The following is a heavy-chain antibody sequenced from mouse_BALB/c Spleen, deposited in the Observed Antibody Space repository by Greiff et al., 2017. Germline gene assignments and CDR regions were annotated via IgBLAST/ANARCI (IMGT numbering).Heavy chain of an antibody. Sequence: DVQLVESGGGLVKPGGSLKLSCAASGFTFSSYAMSWVRQSPEKRLEWVAEISSGGSYTYYPDTVTGRFTISRDNAKNTLYLEMSSLRSEDTAMYYCARDGNSAMDYWGQGTSVTVSS. CDR1: GFTFSSYA. CDR2: ISSGGSYT. J-gene: IGHJ4*01. D-gene: IGHD2-1*01. V-gene: IGHV5-9-4*01. CDR3: ARDGNSAMDY.